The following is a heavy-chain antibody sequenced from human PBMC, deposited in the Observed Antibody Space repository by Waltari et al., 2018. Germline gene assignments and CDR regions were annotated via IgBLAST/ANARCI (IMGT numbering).Heavy chain of an antibody. J-gene: IGHJ6*02. D-gene: IGHD6-13*01. CDR1: GCTFNGYY. CDR2: INPNSGGT. V-gene: IGHV1-2*04. Sequence: QVQLVQSGAAVKKPGASEKVSCQDSGCTFNGYYMLWVLQAPGQGLEWMGWINPNSGGTNYAQKFQGWVTMTRDTSISTAYMELSRLRSDDTAVYYCAREGQQLPPYYYYGMDVWGQGTTVTVSS. CDR3: AREGQQLPPYYYYGMDV.